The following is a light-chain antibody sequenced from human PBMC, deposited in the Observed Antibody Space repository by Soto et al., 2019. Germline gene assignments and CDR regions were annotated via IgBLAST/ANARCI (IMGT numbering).Light chain of an antibody. V-gene: IGKV3-11*01. Sequence: VLTQSPATLSLSPGERATLSCRASQSVSRYLAWYQQKPGQAPRLLIYDASKRATGIPARFSGSVSGTDFTLTISSLEPEDFAVYYCQQRSIWPPEWTFGQGTKVEIK. CDR2: DAS. CDR1: QSVSRY. CDR3: QQRSIWPPEWT. J-gene: IGKJ1*01.